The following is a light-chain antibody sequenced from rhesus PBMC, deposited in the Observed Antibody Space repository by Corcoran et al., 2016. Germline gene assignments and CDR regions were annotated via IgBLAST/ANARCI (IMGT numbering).Light chain of an antibody. Sequence: DIQMTQSPSSLSASVGDRVTITCRASQGITNDLAWYQQKPGETPKLLLYEASSLQSGIPSRFSGSGSGTDFTLTISSLQSEYFATYYFQHYYSTPPTFGQGTKVEIK. CDR3: QHYYSTPPT. CDR2: EAS. CDR1: QGITND. V-gene: IGKV1-25*01. J-gene: IGKJ1*01.